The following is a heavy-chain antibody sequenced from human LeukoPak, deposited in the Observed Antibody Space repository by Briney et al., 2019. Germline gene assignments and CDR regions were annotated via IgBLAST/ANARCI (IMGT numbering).Heavy chain of an antibody. V-gene: IGHV4-4*09. J-gene: IGHJ5*02. CDR1: GGSFSGYY. D-gene: IGHD5-12*01. CDR2: IYTSGST. Sequence: SETLSLTCAVDGGSFSGYYWSWIRQPPGKGLEWIGYIYTSGSTNYNPSLTSRVTISVDTFKNQFSLKLSSVTAADTAVYYCAREWFVKDIVASNWFDPWGQGTLVTVSS. CDR3: AREWFVKDIVASNWFDP.